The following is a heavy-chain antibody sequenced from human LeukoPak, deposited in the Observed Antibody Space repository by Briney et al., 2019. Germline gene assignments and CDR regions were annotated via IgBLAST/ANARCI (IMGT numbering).Heavy chain of an antibody. CDR1: GFTFSSYS. CDR2: ISSSSSTI. V-gene: IGHV3-48*01. CDR3: ARAAVWSGYFFDAFDI. D-gene: IGHD3-3*01. Sequence: GGSLRLSCAASGFTFSSYSMNWVRQAPGKGLEWVSYISSSSSTIYYADSVKGRFTIPRDNAKNSLYLQMNSLRAEDTAVYYCARAAVWSGYFFDAFDIWGQGTMVTVSS. J-gene: IGHJ3*02.